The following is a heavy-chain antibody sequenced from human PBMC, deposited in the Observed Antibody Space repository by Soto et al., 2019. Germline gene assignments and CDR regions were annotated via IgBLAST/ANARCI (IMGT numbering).Heavy chain of an antibody. CDR3: AHSPQWLVPGDYLDY. V-gene: IGHV2-5*02. J-gene: IGHJ4*02. Sequence: QITLKESGPTLVKPTQTLTLTCTFSGFSLSTSGVGVGWIRQPPGKAPEWLALIYWDDDKRDSPSLKSRLTITKDDPKNQVVLTMTNMDPVDTATYYCAHSPQWLVPGDYLDYWGQGTLVTVSS. CDR1: GFSLSTSGVG. CDR2: IYWDDDK. D-gene: IGHD6-19*01.